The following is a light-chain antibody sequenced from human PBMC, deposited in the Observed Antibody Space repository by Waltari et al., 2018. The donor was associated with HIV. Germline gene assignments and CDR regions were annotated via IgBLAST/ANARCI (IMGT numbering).Light chain of an antibody. J-gene: IGKJ3*01. Sequence: DIVLTQSPGTLSLSPGERGTLSCRTSQSVNTFLSWYQQKPGQAPRLLIFHASNRATGIPDRFSGSGSGTDFTLTISRLGPEDYAVYYCQQYDNSPFTFGPGTTVDVK. CDR3: QQYDNSPFT. CDR2: HAS. V-gene: IGKV3-20*01. CDR1: QSVNTF.